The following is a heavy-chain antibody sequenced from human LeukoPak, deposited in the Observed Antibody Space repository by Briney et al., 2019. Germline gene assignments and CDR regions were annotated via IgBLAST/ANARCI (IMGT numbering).Heavy chain of an antibody. CDR1: GGSINSSSYY. D-gene: IGHD1-7*01. V-gene: IGHV4-39*07. Sequence: SEALSLTCTVSGGSINSSSYYWGWIRQPPGKGLEWIGSIYYSGSTYYNPSLKSRVTISVDTSKNQFSLKLSSVTAADTAVYYCARDRDNWNYGYYFDYWGQGTLVTVSS. CDR2: IYYSGST. J-gene: IGHJ4*02. CDR3: ARDRDNWNYGYYFDY.